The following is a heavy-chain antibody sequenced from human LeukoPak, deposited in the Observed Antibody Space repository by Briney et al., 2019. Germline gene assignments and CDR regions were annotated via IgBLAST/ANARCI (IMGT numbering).Heavy chain of an antibody. D-gene: IGHD3-22*01. CDR3: ARGSTARYYYDSSGYYRGAVDY. Sequence: EASVTLSCKASGYTFSTYYMYWVRQSPGQGLEWMGAINPTGTDTIYAQTFQSRVTMTRDLSTSTVYMELSSLRSEDTAVYYCARGSTARYYYDSSGYYRGAVDYWGQGTLVTISS. CDR1: GYTFSTYY. J-gene: IGHJ4*02. V-gene: IGHV1-46*01. CDR2: INPTGTDT.